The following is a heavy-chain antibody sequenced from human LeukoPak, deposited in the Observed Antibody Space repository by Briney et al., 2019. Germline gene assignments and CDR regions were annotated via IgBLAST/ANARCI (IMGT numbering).Heavy chain of an antibody. V-gene: IGHV3-21*01. CDR1: GFTFSSNS. J-gene: IGHJ3*02. CDR3: AREGYYDSSGYLDAFDI. CDR2: ISSSSSYI. Sequence: GGSLRLSCAASGFTFSSNSMNWVRQAPGKGLEWVSSISSSSSYIYYADSVKGRFTISRDNAKNSLYLQMNSLRADDTAVYYCAREGYYDSSGYLDAFDIWGQGTMVTVSS. D-gene: IGHD3-22*01.